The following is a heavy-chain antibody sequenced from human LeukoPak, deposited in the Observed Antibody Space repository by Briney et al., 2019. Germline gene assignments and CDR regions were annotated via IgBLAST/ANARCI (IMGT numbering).Heavy chain of an antibody. V-gene: IGHV3-7*01. CDR2: IKQDGSEK. D-gene: IGHD1-26*01. J-gene: IGHJ5*02. CDR1: GFTFSSYW. CDR3: ARDPGGIEGRNLNWFDP. Sequence: GGSLRLSCAASGFTFSSYWMSWVRQAPGKGLEWVANIKQDGSEKYCVDSVKGRFTISRDNSKNTLYLQMNSLRAEDTAVYYCARDPGGIEGRNLNWFDPWGQGTLVTVSS.